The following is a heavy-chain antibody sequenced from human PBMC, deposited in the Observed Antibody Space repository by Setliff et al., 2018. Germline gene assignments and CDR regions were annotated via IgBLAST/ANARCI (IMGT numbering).Heavy chain of an antibody. D-gene: IGHD3-3*01. Sequence: ASVKVSCKASGYTFTSYDTNWVRRATGQGLEWMGWMNPNSGNTGYAQKFQGRVTMTRNTSISTAYMELSSLRSEDTAVYYCARGRERDYNFWSGYYTYYYYGMDVWGQGTTVTVSS. CDR3: ARGRERDYNFWSGYYTYYYYGMDV. J-gene: IGHJ6*02. CDR2: MNPNSGNT. V-gene: IGHV1-8*02. CDR1: GYTFTSYD.